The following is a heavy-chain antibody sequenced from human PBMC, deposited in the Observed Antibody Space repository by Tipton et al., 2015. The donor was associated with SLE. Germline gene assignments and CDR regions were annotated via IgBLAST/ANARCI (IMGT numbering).Heavy chain of an antibody. V-gene: IGHV4-38-2*02. CDR1: GYSISSGYY. CDR3: ARDETTFAVAGTFDY. CDR2: IYHGGST. Sequence: LRLSCTVSGYSISSGYYWGWIRQPPGKGPEWIGSIYHGGSTYYKPSLKSRITTSVDTSKNQFSLKLSSVTAADTAVYYCARDETTFAVAGTFDYWGQGALVTVSS. D-gene: IGHD6-19*01. J-gene: IGHJ4*02.